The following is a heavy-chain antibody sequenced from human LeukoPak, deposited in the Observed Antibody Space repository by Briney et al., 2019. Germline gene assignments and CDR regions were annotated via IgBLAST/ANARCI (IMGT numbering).Heavy chain of an antibody. CDR2: ISYDGSNK. CDR1: GFTFSSYW. Sequence: GGSLRLSCAASGFTFSSYWMSWVRQAPGKGLEWVAVISYDGSNKYYADSVKGRFTISRDNSKNTLYLQMNSLRAEDTAVYYCARDRYYYDSSGYSVIDAFDIWGQGTMVTVSS. V-gene: IGHV3-30-3*01. J-gene: IGHJ3*02. D-gene: IGHD3-22*01. CDR3: ARDRYYYDSSGYSVIDAFDI.